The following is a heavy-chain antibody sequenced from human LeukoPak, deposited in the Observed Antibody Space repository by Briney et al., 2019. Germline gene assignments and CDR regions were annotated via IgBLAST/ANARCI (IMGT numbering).Heavy chain of an antibody. CDR3: ARQPRGYSYGYWFDP. CDR2: IYYSGST. D-gene: IGHD5-18*01. V-gene: IGHV4-39*01. CDR1: GGSITRSSYY. Sequence: PSETLSLTCTVSGGSITRSSYYWGWIRQPPGKGLEWIGSIYYSGSTYYNPSLKSRVTISVNTSKNQFSLKLSSVTAADTAVYYCARQPRGYSYGYWFDPWGQGTLVTVSS. J-gene: IGHJ5*02.